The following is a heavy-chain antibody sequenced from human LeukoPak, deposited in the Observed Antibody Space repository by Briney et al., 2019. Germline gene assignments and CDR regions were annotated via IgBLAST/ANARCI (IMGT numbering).Heavy chain of an antibody. V-gene: IGHV4-39*07. CDR3: ARGDYDSSGYYPVEMATILGYSDAFDI. D-gene: IGHD3-22*01. CDR1: GGSISSSSYY. CDR2: IYYSGST. J-gene: IGHJ3*02. Sequence: PSETLSLTCTVSGGSISSSSYYWGWIRQPPGKGLEWIGSIYYSGSTYYNPSLKSRVTISVDTSKNQFSLKLSSVTAADTAVYYCARGDYDSSGYYPVEMATILGYSDAFDIWGQGTMVTVSS.